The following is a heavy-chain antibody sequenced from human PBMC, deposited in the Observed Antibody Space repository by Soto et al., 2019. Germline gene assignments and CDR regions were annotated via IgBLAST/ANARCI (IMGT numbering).Heavy chain of an antibody. CDR2: IYGSGST. D-gene: IGHD2-2*01. CDR3: ARDVYGSGTSGYYHYGMDV. CDR1: GGSISSYY. J-gene: IGHJ6*02. Sequence: PWETLSLTCTVSGGSISSYYWSWIRQPAGKGLECIGRIYGSGSTHYNPSLKSRVTMSVDTSKNQFSLKLTSVTAADTAVYYCARDVYGSGTSGYYHYGMDVWGQGTTVTVSS. V-gene: IGHV4-4*07.